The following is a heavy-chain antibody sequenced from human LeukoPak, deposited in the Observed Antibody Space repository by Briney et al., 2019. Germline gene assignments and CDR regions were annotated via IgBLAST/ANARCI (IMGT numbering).Heavy chain of an antibody. Sequence: PGGALRLSCAASGFTFSSYAMSWVRQAPGKGLEWVSAIRDSGGSTHYADSVKGRFTTSRDNAKNTLYLQMNSLRVEDTAVYYCVRNMVRGVVYFDSWGQGALVTVSS. V-gene: IGHV3-23*01. D-gene: IGHD3-10*01. CDR2: IRDSGGST. CDR1: GFTFSSYA. CDR3: VRNMVRGVVYFDS. J-gene: IGHJ4*02.